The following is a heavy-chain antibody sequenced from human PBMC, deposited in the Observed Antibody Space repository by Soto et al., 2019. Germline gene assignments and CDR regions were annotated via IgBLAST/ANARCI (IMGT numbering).Heavy chain of an antibody. J-gene: IGHJ4*02. D-gene: IGHD6-13*01. CDR3: ARVELGQQLVWGNDY. CDR1: GYTFTSYG. Sequence: QVPLVQSGAEVKKPGASVKVSCKASGYTFTSYGISWVRQAPGQGLEWMGWISAYNGNTNYAQKLQGRVTMTTDTSTSTAYMELRSLRSDDTAVYYCARVELGQQLVWGNDYWGQGTLVTVSS. CDR2: ISAYNGNT. V-gene: IGHV1-18*01.